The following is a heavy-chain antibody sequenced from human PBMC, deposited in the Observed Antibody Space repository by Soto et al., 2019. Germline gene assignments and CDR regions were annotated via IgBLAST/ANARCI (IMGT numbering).Heavy chain of an antibody. J-gene: IGHJ4*02. D-gene: IGHD6-6*01. CDR3: TTEYSSSSSYDY. V-gene: IGHV3-15*01. CDR1: GFTFSNAW. Sequence: GGSLRLSCTASGFTFSNAWMSWVRQAPGKGLEWVGRIKSKTDGGTTDYAAPVKGRFTISRDDSKNTLYLQMNSLKTEDTAVYYCTTEYSSSSSYDYWGQGTLVTVSS. CDR2: IKSKTDGGTT.